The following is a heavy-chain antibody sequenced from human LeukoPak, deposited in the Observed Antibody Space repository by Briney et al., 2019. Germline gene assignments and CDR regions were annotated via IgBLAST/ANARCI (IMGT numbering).Heavy chain of an antibody. J-gene: IGHJ4*02. D-gene: IGHD5-18*01. CDR2: ISYDGSNK. CDR3: AKEEKLWGKYYFDY. V-gene: IGHV3-30*18. CDR1: GFTYSSYG. Sequence: PGGSLRLSCAASGFTYSSYGMHWVRQAPGKGLEWVAVISYDGSNKYYADSVKGRFTISRDNSKNTLYLQMNSLRAEDTGVYYCAKEEKLWGKYYFDYWGQGTLVTVSS.